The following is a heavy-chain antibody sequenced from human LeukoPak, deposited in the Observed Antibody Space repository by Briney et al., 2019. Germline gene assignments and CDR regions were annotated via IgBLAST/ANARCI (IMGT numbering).Heavy chain of an antibody. V-gene: IGHV3-23*01. Sequence: GGSLRLSCAASGFTFSSYAMSWVRQAPGKGLEWVSAISGSGGSTYYADSVKGRFTISRDNSKITLYLQMNSLRAEDTAVYYCAKGREGYCSSTSCYWGAFDIWGQGTMVTVSS. D-gene: IGHD2-2*01. CDR3: AKGREGYCSSTSCYWGAFDI. CDR2: ISGSGGST. J-gene: IGHJ3*02. CDR1: GFTFSSYA.